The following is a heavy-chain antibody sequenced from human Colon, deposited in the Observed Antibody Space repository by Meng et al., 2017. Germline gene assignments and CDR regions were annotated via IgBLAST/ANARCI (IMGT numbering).Heavy chain of an antibody. CDR2: VDHFGIS. CDR3: AAGLRHGDWFDP. V-gene: IGHV4-34*01. J-gene: IGHJ5*02. CDR1: GGSYRGFY. Sequence: CAGLLRTSAIFPLTFPASGGSYRGFYWSCTREPAGKGLGWIGEVDHFGISNYNSSLKGRLTMSVDTSKKQISLTLTSVTAADTAVYYCAAGLRHGDWFDPWGPGTLVTVSS. D-gene: IGHD4-17*01.